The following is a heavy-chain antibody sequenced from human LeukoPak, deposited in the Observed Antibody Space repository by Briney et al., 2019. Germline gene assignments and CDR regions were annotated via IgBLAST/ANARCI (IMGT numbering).Heavy chain of an antibody. Sequence: GGALRLSCAASGFIYCQYGMHGGRQGPGKGVEWVGVIWSDGSNRFYAGSVRGRFTIPRDNSQNTLFLQMNSLTAEDTAMYYCARDAQRGFDYSNSLEYWGHGTLVTVSS. D-gene: IGHD4-11*01. CDR3: ARDAQRGFDYSNSLEY. CDR2: IWSDGSNR. J-gene: IGHJ4*01. CDR1: GFIYCQYG. V-gene: IGHV3-33*01.